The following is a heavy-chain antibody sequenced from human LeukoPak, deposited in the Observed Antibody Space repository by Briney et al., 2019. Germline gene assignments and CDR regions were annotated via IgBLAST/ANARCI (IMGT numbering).Heavy chain of an antibody. D-gene: IGHD6-19*01. V-gene: IGHV3-30*18. CDR2: ISYDGSNK. Sequence: GGSLRLSCAASGFTFSSCGMDWGRQGPGKGLEGGAVISYDGSNKYYADSVKGRFTISRDNSKTTLYLQMTSLRAEATAVYSCAKEYPVAAIDVFDIWGQGTMVTVSS. CDR1: GFTFSSCG. CDR3: AKEYPVAAIDVFDI. J-gene: IGHJ3*02.